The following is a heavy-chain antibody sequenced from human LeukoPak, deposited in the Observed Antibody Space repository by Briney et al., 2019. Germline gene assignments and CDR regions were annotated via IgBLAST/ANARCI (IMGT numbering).Heavy chain of an antibody. CDR3: ARASGVYGSGSYSFDY. V-gene: IGHV3-48*04. D-gene: IGHD3-10*01. J-gene: IGHJ4*02. Sequence: GGSLRLSCAASGFTFSSYSMNWVRQAPGKGLEWVSSISSSSSTMYYADSVKGRFTISRDNAKNSLYLQMNSLRAEDTAVYYCARASGVYGSGSYSFDYWGQGTLVTVSS. CDR2: ISSSSSTM. CDR1: GFTFSSYS.